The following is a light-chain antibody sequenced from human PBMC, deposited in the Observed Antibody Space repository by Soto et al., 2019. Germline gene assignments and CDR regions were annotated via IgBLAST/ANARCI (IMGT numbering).Light chain of an antibody. J-gene: IGKJ1*01. CDR3: QQYNNWPPWT. Sequence: EIVMTQSPATLSVSPGERATLSCRASQSVNSNLAWYQQKPGQAPSLLIYGPSTRATCIPARFSGSGSGTAFPLPFSSLQAEDFAVYYCQQYNNWPPWTFGQGTKVEIK. CDR1: QSVNSN. CDR2: GPS. V-gene: IGKV3D-15*01.